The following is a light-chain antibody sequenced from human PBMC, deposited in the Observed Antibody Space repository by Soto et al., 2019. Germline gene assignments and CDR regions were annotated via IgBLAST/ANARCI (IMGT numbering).Light chain of an antibody. CDR2: GAS. J-gene: IGKJ5*01. CDR3: QQYGSSPPIP. CDR1: QSVSSSY. V-gene: IGKV3-20*01. Sequence: EIVLTQSPGTLSLSPGERATLSCRASQSVSSSYLAWYQQKPGQAPRLLIYGASSRATGIPDRFSGSGSGTDFTLTISRLEPEDFAVYYCQQYGSSPPIPLGQGTRLEIK.